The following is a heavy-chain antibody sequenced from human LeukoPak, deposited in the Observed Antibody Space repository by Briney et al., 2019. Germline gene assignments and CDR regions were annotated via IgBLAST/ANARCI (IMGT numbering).Heavy chain of an antibody. CDR2: ISGSSGST. Sequence: QTGGSLRLSCAASGFTLSSYAMSSVREAPGRGLEWVSAISGSSGSTYYADPVKGRFTISRDNSKNTLYLQMNSLRAEDTAVYYCASESRYYDSSGYYYGARGDAFDIWGQGTMVTVSS. D-gene: IGHD3-22*01. CDR3: ASESRYYDSSGYYYGARGDAFDI. J-gene: IGHJ3*02. CDR1: GFTLSSYA. V-gene: IGHV3-23*01.